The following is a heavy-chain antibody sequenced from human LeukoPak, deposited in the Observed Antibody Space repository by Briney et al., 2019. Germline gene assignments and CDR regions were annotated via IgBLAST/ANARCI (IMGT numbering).Heavy chain of an antibody. J-gene: IGHJ4*02. D-gene: IGHD6-19*01. Sequence: ACNANTKYSQKFQRTVTITRATSASTAYMELSSLRSEDTAVYYCARGDVHFSSGWYYFDYWGQGTLVTVSS. CDR2: ACNANT. V-gene: IGHV1-3*01. CDR3: ARGDVHFSSGWYYFDY.